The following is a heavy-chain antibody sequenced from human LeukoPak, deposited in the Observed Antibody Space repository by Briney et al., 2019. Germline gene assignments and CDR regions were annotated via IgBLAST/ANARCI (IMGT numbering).Heavy chain of an antibody. CDR2: IYYSGST. CDR1: GGSVSSGSYY. J-gene: IGHJ6*04. D-gene: IGHD4-17*01. V-gene: IGHV4-61*01. Sequence: KPSETLSLTCTVSGGSVSSGSYYWSWIRQPPGKGLEWTGYIYYSGSTNYNPSLKSRVTISVDTSKNQFSLKLSSVTAADTAVYYCARVLATVTTGGMDVWGKGTTVTVSS. CDR3: ARVLATVTTGGMDV.